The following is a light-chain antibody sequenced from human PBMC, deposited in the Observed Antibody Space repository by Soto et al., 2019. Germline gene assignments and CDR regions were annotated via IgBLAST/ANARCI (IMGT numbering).Light chain of an antibody. CDR1: SSDVGVYNY. V-gene: IGLV2-14*01. J-gene: IGLJ3*02. CDR2: EVN. CDR3: SSYTSSSSLV. Sequence: QSALTQPASVSGSPGQSITISCTETSSDVGVYNYVSWYQQHPGKAPKLMIYEVNNRPSGVSNRFSGSKSGNTASLTISGLQAEDEADYYCSSYTSSSSLVFGGGPKLTVL.